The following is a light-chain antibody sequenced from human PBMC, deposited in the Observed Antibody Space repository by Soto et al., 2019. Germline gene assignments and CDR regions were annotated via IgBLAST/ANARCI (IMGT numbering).Light chain of an antibody. CDR2: DVS. V-gene: IGLV2-14*01. CDR3: SSYTSSSTYV. Sequence: QSVLTQPASVSGSPGQSITISCTGTRTDIGRYNYVSWYQQHPGKAPKLMIYDVSNRPSGVSNRFSGSKSGNTASLTISGLQAEDEADYYCSSYTSSSTYVFGTGTKV. CDR1: RTDIGRYNY. J-gene: IGLJ1*01.